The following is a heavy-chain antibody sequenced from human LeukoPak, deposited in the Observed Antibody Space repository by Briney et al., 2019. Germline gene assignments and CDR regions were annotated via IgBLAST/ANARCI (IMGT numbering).Heavy chain of an antibody. CDR3: ARGEAAAGFWFDP. CDR1: GYTFTSYD. Sequence: ASVKVSCKASGYTFTSYDINWVRQATGQGLEWMGWMNPNSGNTGYAQKFQGRVTMTRNTSISTAYMELSSLRSEDTAVYYYARGEAAAGFWFDPWGQGTLVTVSS. V-gene: IGHV1-8*01. J-gene: IGHJ5*02. CDR2: MNPNSGNT. D-gene: IGHD6-13*01.